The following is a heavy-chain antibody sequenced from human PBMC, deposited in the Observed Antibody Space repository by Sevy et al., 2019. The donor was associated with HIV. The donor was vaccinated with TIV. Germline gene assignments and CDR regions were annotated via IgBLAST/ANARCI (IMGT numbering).Heavy chain of an antibody. V-gene: IGHV3-21*01. Sequence: GGSLRLSCAASGFTFSSYSMNWVRQAPGKGLEWVSYISGTSSYIYYADSVKGRFTISRDNAKNSLYLQMNSLGAEDTAVYYCARDPGYTSDSYYYFYMDVWGKGTTVTVSS. CDR1: GFTFSSYS. J-gene: IGHJ6*03. CDR2: ISGTSSYI. CDR3: ARDPGYTSDSYYYFYMDV. D-gene: IGHD5-18*01.